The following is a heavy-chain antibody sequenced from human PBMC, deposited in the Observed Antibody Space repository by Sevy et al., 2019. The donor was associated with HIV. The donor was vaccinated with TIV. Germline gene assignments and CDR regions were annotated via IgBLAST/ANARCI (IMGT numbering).Heavy chain of an antibody. CDR1: GYTFTGYY. D-gene: IGHD6-13*01. CDR2: INPNSGGT. J-gene: IGHJ6*02. Sequence: ASVKVSCKASGYTFTGYYMHWVRQAPGQGLEWMGWINPNSGGTNYAQKFQGRVTMTRDTSISTAYMELSRLRSDDTAVYYCARAVGAADLGYYYYYGMDVWGQGTTVTVSS. CDR3: ARAVGAADLGYYYYYGMDV. V-gene: IGHV1-2*02.